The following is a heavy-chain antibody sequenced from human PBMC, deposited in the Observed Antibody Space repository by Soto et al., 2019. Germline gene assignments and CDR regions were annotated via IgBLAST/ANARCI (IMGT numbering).Heavy chain of an antibody. D-gene: IGHD1-7*01. J-gene: IGHJ4*02. CDR1: GGSFTSNNW. CDR2: IYRTGST. Sequence: PSETLSLTCAVSGGSFTSNNWWTWVRQPPGQGLEWIGEIYRTGSTNYNPSLKSPVTISLDKSENQFSLKVTSLTAADTAVYYCASRDPGTSVDYWGQGTLVTVSS. V-gene: IGHV4-4*02. CDR3: ASRDPGTSVDY.